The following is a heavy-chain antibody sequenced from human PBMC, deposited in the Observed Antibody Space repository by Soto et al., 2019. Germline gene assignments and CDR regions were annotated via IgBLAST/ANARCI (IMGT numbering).Heavy chain of an antibody. V-gene: IGHV4-39*01. CDR2: FYDSGST. CDR3: ARAPDS. Sequence: PSETLSLTCTVSGGSIRGGFTYCGWIRQPPGKGLEWIGSFYDSGSTYYNPSLKSRVTISVDTSKNQFSLRLTSVTAADTAVYYCARAPDSWGQGTLVTVSS. CDR1: GGSIRGGFTY. J-gene: IGHJ4*02.